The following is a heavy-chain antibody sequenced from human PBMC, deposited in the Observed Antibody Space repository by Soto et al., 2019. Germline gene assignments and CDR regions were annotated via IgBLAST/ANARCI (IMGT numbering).Heavy chain of an antibody. CDR2: INAGNGNT. CDR3: ARLSDYYYYMYV. CDR1: GYTFTSYA. Sequence: QVQLVQSGAEVKKPGASVKVSCKASGYTFTSYAMHWVRQAPGQRLEWMGWINAGNGNTKYSQKFQGRVTITRDTSASTAYMELSSLRSEDTAVYYCARLSDYYYYMYVWGKGTTVTVSS. D-gene: IGHD3-16*02. V-gene: IGHV1-3*01. J-gene: IGHJ6*03.